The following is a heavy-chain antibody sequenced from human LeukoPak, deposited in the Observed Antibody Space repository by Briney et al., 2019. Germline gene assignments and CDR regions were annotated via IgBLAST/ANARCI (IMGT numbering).Heavy chain of an antibody. J-gene: IGHJ5*02. D-gene: IGHD3-22*01. CDR2: IRYVGSNK. V-gene: IGHV3-30*02. CDR1: GFTFSSYG. CDR3: AKDLMIVPRAWFDP. Sequence: GGSLSLSCAASGFTFSSYGMHWVRQAPDKGLEWVAFIRYVGSNKYYADSVKGRFTISGDNSKSTLYRQMNRLRAEDTAVYYCAKDLMIVPRAWFDPWGQGTLVTVSS.